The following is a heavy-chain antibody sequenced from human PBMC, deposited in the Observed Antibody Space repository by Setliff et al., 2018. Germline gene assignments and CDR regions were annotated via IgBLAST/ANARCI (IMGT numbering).Heavy chain of an antibody. J-gene: IGHJ4*02. CDR1: GFSLSTSGVG. Sequence: SGPTLVNPTQTLTLTCTFSGFSLSTSGVGVGWIRQPPGKALEWLALIYWDDDKRYSPSLKSRLTITKDTSKNQVVLTMTNMDPVDTAVYYCTTLYSSSWDPTDGFDYWGQGTLVTVSS. CDR2: IYWDDDK. D-gene: IGHD6-13*01. V-gene: IGHV2-5*02. CDR3: TTLYSSSWDPTDGFDY.